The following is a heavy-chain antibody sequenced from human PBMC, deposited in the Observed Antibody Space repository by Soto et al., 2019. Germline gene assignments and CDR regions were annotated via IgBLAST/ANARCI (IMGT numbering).Heavy chain of an antibody. CDR1: GFTFSSYG. V-gene: IGHV3-33*01. J-gene: IGHJ4*02. CDR3: ARAPIWSGYSYYFDY. Sequence: GGSLRLSCAASGFTFSSYGMHWVRQAPGKGLEWVAVIWYDGSNKYYADSVKGRFTISRDNSKNTLYLQMNSLRAEDTAVYYCARAPIWSGYSYYFDYWGQGTLVTVSS. CDR2: IWYDGSNK. D-gene: IGHD3-3*01.